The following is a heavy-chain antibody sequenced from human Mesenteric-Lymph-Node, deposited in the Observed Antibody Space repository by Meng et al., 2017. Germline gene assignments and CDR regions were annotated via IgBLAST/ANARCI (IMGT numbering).Heavy chain of an antibody. CDR2: ISGSGGST. Sequence: GESLKISCAASGFTFSSSARGWVRQAPGKGLEWVSAISGSGGSTYYADSVTGRFTISRDNSKNTLSLQMNSLRAEDTAVYYCAKDKTVVTPWYFDYWGQGTLVTVSS. J-gene: IGHJ4*02. V-gene: IGHV3-23*01. CDR1: GFTFSSSA. CDR3: AKDKTVVTPWYFDY. D-gene: IGHD4-23*01.